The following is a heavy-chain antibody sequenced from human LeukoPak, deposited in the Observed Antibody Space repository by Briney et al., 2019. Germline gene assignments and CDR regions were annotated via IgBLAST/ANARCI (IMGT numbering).Heavy chain of an antibody. J-gene: IGHJ4*02. D-gene: IGHD4-11*01. CDR3: ARVSDYSNYFDY. V-gene: IGHV3-33*01. CDR1: GFTFSSYG. Sequence: GGSLRLSCAASGFTFSSYGMHWVRQAPGKGLEWVAVIWYDGSNKYYADSVKGRFTISRDNSKNTLYLQMNSLRAEDTAVYYCARVSDYSNYFDYWGQGTLVTVSS. CDR2: IWYDGSNK.